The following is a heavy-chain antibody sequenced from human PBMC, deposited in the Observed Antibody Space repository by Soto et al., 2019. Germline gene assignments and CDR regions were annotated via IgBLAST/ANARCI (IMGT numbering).Heavy chain of an antibody. J-gene: IGHJ6*02. D-gene: IGHD6-13*01. CDR3: ARDDHPFSIAGAGTYLIIFYYGMDV. CDR2: ISAYHGNT. CDR1: GYTFTSYG. Sequence: ASVKVSCKASGYTFTSYGISCVRQAPGQGLEWMGWISAYHGNTNYARKLQGQDTMTTDTSTSTAYMELRRLSSDDTAPYYCARDDHPFSIAGAGTYLIIFYYGMDVWGHGTTVTVS. V-gene: IGHV1-18*04.